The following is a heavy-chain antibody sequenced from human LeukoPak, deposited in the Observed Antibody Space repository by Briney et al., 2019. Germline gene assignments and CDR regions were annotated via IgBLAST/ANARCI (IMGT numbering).Heavy chain of an antibody. V-gene: IGHV4-34*01. Sequence: PSETLSLTCAVYGGSFSGYHWSWIRQPPGKGLEWIGEINHSGSTNYNPSLKSRVTISVDTSKNQFSLKLSSVTAADTAVYYCASEGAFFDYWGQGTLVTVSS. CDR3: ASEGAFFDY. J-gene: IGHJ4*02. CDR1: GGSFSGYH. D-gene: IGHD3-16*01. CDR2: INHSGST.